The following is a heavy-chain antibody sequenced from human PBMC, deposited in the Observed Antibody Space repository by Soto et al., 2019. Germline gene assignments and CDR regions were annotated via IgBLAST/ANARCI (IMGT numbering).Heavy chain of an antibody. CDR3: ARGRNWFDP. J-gene: IGHJ5*02. Sequence: LSLTCTVSGGSISSSSYYWGWIRQPPGKGLEWIGSIYYSGSTHYNPSHKSRVTISVDTSKNQFSLKLSSVTAADTAVYYCARGRNWFDPWGQGTLVTVSS. CDR1: GGSISSSSYY. V-gene: IGHV4-39*01. CDR2: IYYSGST.